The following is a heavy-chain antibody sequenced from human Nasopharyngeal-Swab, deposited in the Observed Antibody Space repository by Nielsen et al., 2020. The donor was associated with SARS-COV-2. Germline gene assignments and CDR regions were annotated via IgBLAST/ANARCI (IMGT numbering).Heavy chain of an antibody. J-gene: IGHJ5*02. D-gene: IGHD5-24*01. V-gene: IGHV3-30*04. Sequence: GGSLRLSCGASGFSFNTYTLYWVRQAPGKGLEWVGILSFDGSDEYYADSVKGRFTISRDNFKDTLYLQMDSLRPEDTAVYYCARAADGYNSFDPWGQGTLVTVSS. CDR1: GFSFNTYT. CDR2: LSFDGSDE. CDR3: ARAADGYNSFDP.